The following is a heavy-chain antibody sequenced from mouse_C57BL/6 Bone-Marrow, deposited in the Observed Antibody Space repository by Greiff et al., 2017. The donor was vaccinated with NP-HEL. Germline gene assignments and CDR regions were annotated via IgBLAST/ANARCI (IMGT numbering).Heavy chain of an antibody. CDR1: GYTFTSYW. CDR2: IDPSDSET. D-gene: IGHD2-12*01. Sequence: QVQLQQPGAELVRPGSSVKLSCKASGYTFTSYWMHWVKQRPIQGLEWIGNIDPSDSETHYNQKFKDKATLTVDKSSSTAYMQLSSLTSEYSAVYYCARAGLYYSMFAYWGQGTLVTVSA. CDR3: ARAGLYYSMFAY. V-gene: IGHV1-52*01. J-gene: IGHJ3*01.